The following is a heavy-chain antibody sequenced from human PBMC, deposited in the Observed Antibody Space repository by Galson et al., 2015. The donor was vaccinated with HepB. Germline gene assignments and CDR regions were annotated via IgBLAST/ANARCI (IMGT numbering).Heavy chain of an antibody. Sequence: SVKVSCKASGGTFSSYAISWVRQAPGQGLEWMGGIIPIFGTANYAQKFQGRVTITADESTSAAYMELSSLRSEDTAVYYCARGVAAGRNYMDVWGQGTTVTVSS. V-gene: IGHV1-69*13. D-gene: IGHD6-13*01. J-gene: IGHJ6*02. CDR2: IIPIFGTA. CDR3: ARGVAAGRNYMDV. CDR1: GGTFSSYA.